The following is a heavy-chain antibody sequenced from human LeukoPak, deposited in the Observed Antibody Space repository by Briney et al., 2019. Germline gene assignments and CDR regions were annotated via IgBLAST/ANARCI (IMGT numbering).Heavy chain of an antibody. Sequence: ASVKVSCKASGYTFTSYGFTWVRQAPGLGLEWMGWISAYKGNTNYAQKLQGRVTMTTDTSTSTAYMELMSLRSDDTVVYYCATNRGYSYVHDAFDIWGQGTMVTVSS. CDR1: GYTFTSYG. CDR2: ISAYKGNT. D-gene: IGHD5-18*01. J-gene: IGHJ3*02. V-gene: IGHV1-18*04. CDR3: ATNRGYSYVHDAFDI.